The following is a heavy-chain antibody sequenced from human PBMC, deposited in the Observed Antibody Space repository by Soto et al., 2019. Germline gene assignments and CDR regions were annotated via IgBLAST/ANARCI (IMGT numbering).Heavy chain of an antibody. CDR1: GYTFTGYY. J-gene: IGHJ4*02. CDR2: INPNSGGT. CDR3: ARDRRYSSSRGALDY. V-gene: IGHV1-2*04. D-gene: IGHD6-13*01. Sequence: ASVKVSCKASGYTFTGYYMHWVRQAPGQGLEWMGWINPNSGGTNYAQKFQGWVTMTRDTSISTAYMELSRLRSDDTAVYYCARDRRYSSSRGALDYWGQGTLVTVSS.